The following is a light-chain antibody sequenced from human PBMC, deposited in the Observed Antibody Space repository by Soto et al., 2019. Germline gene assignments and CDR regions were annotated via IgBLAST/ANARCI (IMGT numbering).Light chain of an antibody. Sequence: ETVLTQSPGTLSLSPGERATLSCRASQSVSSNFLAWYQQKPGQAPRLLIYGASSRATGIPDRFGGSGSGTDFTLTISRLEPEDFAVYYCQQYGSSPRTFGGGTKVEMK. CDR3: QQYGSSPRT. CDR2: GAS. CDR1: QSVSSNF. J-gene: IGKJ4*01. V-gene: IGKV3-20*01.